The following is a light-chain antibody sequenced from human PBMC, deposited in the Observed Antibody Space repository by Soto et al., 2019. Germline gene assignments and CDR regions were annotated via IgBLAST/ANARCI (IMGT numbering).Light chain of an antibody. CDR2: DVS. CDR1: SSDVGGYNY. CDR3: SSYTTSTSFIL. V-gene: IGLV2-11*01. J-gene: IGLJ2*01. Sequence: QSALTQPRSVSGSPGQSVTISCTGTSSDVGGYNYVSWYQQNPGKAPKLMIYDVSKRPSGVSDRFSGSKSANTASLTISGLQAEDEAYYYCSSYTTSTSFILFGGGTKLTVL.